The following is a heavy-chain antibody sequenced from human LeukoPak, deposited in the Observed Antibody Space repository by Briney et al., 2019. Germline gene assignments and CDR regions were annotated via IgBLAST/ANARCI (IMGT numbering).Heavy chain of an antibody. Sequence: PSETLSLTCTVSVDSISGYYWSWIRQPPGKGLEWIGYMYYSGNTNYNPSLKSRLTTSLDTSKNQFSLKLSSVNTADTAVYYCARGKYYFDYWGQGTLVTVSS. CDR2: MYYSGNT. CDR3: ARGKYYFDY. V-gene: IGHV4-59*01. J-gene: IGHJ4*02. CDR1: VDSISGYY.